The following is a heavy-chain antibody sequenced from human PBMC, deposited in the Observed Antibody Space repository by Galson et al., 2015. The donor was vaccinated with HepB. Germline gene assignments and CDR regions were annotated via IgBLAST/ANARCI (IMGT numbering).Heavy chain of an antibody. Sequence: SGAEVKKPGESLRISCKGSGYRFTNYWISWVRQMPGKGLEWMGRIDPSDSYIKYSPSFQGHVTISADKSISTAYLQWSSLKAPDTAMYYCATSYYYDSSGYKGAIDYWGQGTLVTVSP. CDR2: IDPSDSYI. CDR3: ATSYYYDSSGYKGAIDY. D-gene: IGHD3-22*01. V-gene: IGHV5-10-1*01. CDR1: GYRFTNYW. J-gene: IGHJ4*02.